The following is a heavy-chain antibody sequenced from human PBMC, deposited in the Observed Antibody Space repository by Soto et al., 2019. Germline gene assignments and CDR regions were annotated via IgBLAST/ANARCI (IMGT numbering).Heavy chain of an antibody. V-gene: IGHV3-15*01. D-gene: IGHD3-3*01. CDR1: GGTSINAG. CDR2: IKSKTDGGTT. CDR3: TTDEPRSRDFWSPTKIDY. Sequence: ASGGTSINAGVRRISQTPGKGLEWVGRIKSKTDGGTTDYAAPVKGRFTISRDDSKNTLYLQMNSLKTEDTAVYYCTTDEPRSRDFWSPTKIDYWGQGTLVTVSS. J-gene: IGHJ4*02.